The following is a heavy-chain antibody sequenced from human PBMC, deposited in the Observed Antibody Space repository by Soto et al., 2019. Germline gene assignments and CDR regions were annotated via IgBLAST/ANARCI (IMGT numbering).Heavy chain of an antibody. V-gene: IGHV4-28*01. Sequence: PSETLSLICAVSGYSISRSNWWGWIRQPPGKGLEWIGYIYYSGSTYYNPSLKSRVTMSVDTSKNQFSLKLSSVTAVDTAVYYCARMYSSSLVDVWGKGTTVTVSS. D-gene: IGHD6-13*01. J-gene: IGHJ6*04. CDR3: ARMYSSSLVDV. CDR2: IYYSGST. CDR1: GYSISRSNW.